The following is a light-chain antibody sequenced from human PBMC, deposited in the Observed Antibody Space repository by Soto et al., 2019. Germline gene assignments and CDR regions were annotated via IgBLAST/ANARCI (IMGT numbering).Light chain of an antibody. CDR3: QTWGTVV. CDR2: VNSDGSH. J-gene: IGLJ2*01. V-gene: IGLV4-69*01. Sequence: QPVLTQSPSASASLGASVKLTCTLSSGHSSYAIAWHQQQPGKGPRYLMKVNSDGSHNKGDGIPDRFSGSSSGAERYVTISSLQSEDEADYYCQTWGTVVFGGGTKLTVL. CDR1: SGHSSYA.